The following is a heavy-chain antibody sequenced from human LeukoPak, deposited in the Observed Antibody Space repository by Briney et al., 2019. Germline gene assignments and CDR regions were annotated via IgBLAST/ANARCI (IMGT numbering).Heavy chain of an antibody. J-gene: IGHJ6*02. V-gene: IGHV3-30-3*01. Sequence: PGGSLRLSCAASGFTFSSYAMHWVRQAPGKGLEWVAVISYDGSNKYYADSVKGRFTISRDNSKNTLYLQMNSLRAEDTAVYYCARELLWFGEPTRGYYYGMDVWGQGTTVTVSS. D-gene: IGHD3-10*01. CDR1: GFTFSSYA. CDR3: ARELLWFGEPTRGYYYGMDV. CDR2: ISYDGSNK.